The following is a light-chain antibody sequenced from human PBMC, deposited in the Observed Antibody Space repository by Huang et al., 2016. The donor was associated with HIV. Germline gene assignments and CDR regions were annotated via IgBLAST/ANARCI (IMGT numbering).Light chain of an antibody. V-gene: IGKV3-11*01. J-gene: IGKJ4*01. CDR2: DAY. CDR1: QNINNY. Sequence: EIVLTQSPATLSWSPGERATLSCRPSQNINNYLVWYQQKPGHYPRLLIYDAYNRATGIPARFSGSWSGTDFTLTISNLEPEDFAVYYCQQRSDPLTFGGGTKIEIK. CDR3: QQRSDPLT.